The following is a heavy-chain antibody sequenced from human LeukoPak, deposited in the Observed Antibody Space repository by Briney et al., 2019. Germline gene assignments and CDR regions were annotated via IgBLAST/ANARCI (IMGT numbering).Heavy chain of an antibody. Sequence: SETLSLTCTVSGASISRSSYYWGWFRQPPGKGLEWIVSILYSGGPTYYNPSLKSRVTISVDTSKNQFSLKLSFVTAADTAVYYCAKETTGEKSFDSWGQGTLVTVSS. CDR3: AKETTGEKSFDS. J-gene: IGHJ4*02. CDR2: ILYSGGPT. D-gene: IGHD7-27*01. V-gene: IGHV4-39*07. CDR1: GASISRSSYY.